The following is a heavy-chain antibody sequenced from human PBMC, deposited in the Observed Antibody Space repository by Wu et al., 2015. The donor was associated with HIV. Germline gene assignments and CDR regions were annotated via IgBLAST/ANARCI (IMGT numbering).Heavy chain of an antibody. D-gene: IGHD1-26*01. CDR1: GGTFSSYA. CDR3: ATDHPIKTAQSIWWDWNMSFDI. Sequence: QVQLVQSGAEVKKPGSSVKVSCKASGGTFSSYAISWVRQAPGQGLEWMGRIIPIFGTANYAQKFQGRVTITADESTSTAYMELSSLRSEDTAVYYCATDHPIKTAQSIWWDWNMSFDIVGTKGQVVTVSS. V-gene: IGHV1-69*13. CDR2: IIPIFGTA. J-gene: IGHJ3*02.